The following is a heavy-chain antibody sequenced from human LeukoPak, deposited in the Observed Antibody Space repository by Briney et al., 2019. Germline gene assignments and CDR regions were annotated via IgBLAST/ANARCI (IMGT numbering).Heavy chain of an antibody. CDR1: GYTFTNYG. J-gene: IGHJ6*02. CDR3: ARMVRGVPYYYGMDV. V-gene: IGHV1-18*01. CDR2: ISGFNGNT. D-gene: IGHD3-10*01. Sequence: GASVKVSCKASGYTFTNYGISWVRQAPGQGLEWMGWISGFNGNTNYGQKVQGRVTMTTDTSTITAYMELGSLRSDDTAVYYCARMVRGVPYYYGMDVWGQGTTVTVSS.